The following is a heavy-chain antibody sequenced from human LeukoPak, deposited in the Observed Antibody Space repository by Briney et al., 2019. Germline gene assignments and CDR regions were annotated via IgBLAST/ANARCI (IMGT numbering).Heavy chain of an antibody. CDR3: AKIMVYCSGGSCYSTEIDY. Sequence: ASVKVSCKASGYTFTSYGISWVRQAPGQGLEWMGWISAYNGNTNYAQKLQGRVTMTTDTSTSTADMELRSLRSDDTAVYYCAKIMVYCSGGSCYSTEIDYWGQGTLVTVSS. CDR2: ISAYNGNT. CDR1: GYTFTSYG. J-gene: IGHJ4*02. V-gene: IGHV1-18*01. D-gene: IGHD2-15*01.